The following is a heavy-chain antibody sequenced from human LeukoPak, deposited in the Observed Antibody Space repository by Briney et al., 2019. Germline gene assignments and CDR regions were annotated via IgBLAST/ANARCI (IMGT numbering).Heavy chain of an antibody. CDR1: GGTFSSYA. J-gene: IGHJ4*02. CDR2: ISAYNGNT. Sequence: ASVKVSCKASGGTFSSYAISWVRQAPGQGLEWMGWISAYNGNTNYAQRLQGRVTMTTDTSTSTAYMELRSLRSDDTAVYYCARGPVYYYDSSGYPDYWGQGTLVTVSS. CDR3: ARGPVYYYDSSGYPDY. D-gene: IGHD3-22*01. V-gene: IGHV1-18*01.